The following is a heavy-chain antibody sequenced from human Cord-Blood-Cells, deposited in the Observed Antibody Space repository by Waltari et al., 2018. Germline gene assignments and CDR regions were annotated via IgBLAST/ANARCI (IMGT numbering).Heavy chain of an antibody. CDR3: ARECSSTSCYDY. J-gene: IGHJ4*02. Sequence: EVQLVESGGGLVKPGGYLRLSCAASGFTFSSYSMTWARQAPGKGLEWVSSISSSSSYIYYADSVKGRFTISRDNAKNSLYLQMNSLRAEDTAVYYCARECSSTSCYDYWGQGTLVTVSS. V-gene: IGHV3-21*01. D-gene: IGHD2-2*01. CDR2: ISSSSSYI. CDR1: GFTFSSYS.